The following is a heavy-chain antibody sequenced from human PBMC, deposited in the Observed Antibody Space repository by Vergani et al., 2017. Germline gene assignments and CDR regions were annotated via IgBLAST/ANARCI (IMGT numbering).Heavy chain of an antibody. CDR1: GFTFSRHW. V-gene: IGHV3-74*01. CDR2: VNPEGTNT. Sequence: EVQLVESGGGLVQPRGSLRLSCAASGFTFSRHWMHWVRQAPGKGLVWVSRVNPEGTNTPYADSVKGRFTISRDNAKNMMYLQLNSLRDEDTAVYYCARDVVDTAMVLSGDYWGQGTLVTVSS. J-gene: IGHJ4*02. CDR3: ARDVVDTAMVLSGDY. D-gene: IGHD5-18*01.